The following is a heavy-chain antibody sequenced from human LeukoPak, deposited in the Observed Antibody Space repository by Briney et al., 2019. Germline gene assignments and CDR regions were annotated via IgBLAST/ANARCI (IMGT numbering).Heavy chain of an antibody. CDR1: GYTFSSYY. CDR2: IIPSDGFA. Sequence: ASVKVSCKASGYTFSSYYVHWVRQAPGQGLEWMGMIIPSDGFASYAQKFQGRVTITADESTSTAYMELSSLRSEDTAVYYCATGAYCGGDCYNFDYWGQGTLVTVSS. V-gene: IGHV1-46*01. J-gene: IGHJ4*02. CDR3: ATGAYCGGDCYNFDY. D-gene: IGHD2-21*02.